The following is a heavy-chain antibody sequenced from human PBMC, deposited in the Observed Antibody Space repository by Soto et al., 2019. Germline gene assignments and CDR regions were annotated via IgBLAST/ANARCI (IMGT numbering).Heavy chain of an antibody. D-gene: IGHD2-15*01. V-gene: IGHV3-21*01. J-gene: IGHJ6*03. Sequence: GGSLRLSCAASGFTFSSYAMSWVRQAPGKGLEWVSSISASSSYIYYADSVKGRFTISRDNAKNSLYLQMDSLRAEDTAVYYCARDSGGGGYYYYYDMDVGGRGTTVTGSS. CDR2: ISASSSYI. CDR3: ARDSGGGGYYYYYDMDV. CDR1: GFTFSSYA.